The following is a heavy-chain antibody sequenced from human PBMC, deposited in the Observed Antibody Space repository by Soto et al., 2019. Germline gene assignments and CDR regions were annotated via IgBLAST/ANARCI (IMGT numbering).Heavy chain of an antibody. D-gene: IGHD3-16*02. V-gene: IGHV4-59*01. CDR3: ARDARIGGVIVKDAFDI. CDR2: IYYSGST. J-gene: IGHJ3*02. CDR1: GGSISSYY. Sequence: SETLSLTCTVSGGSISSYYWSWIRQPPGKGLEWIGYIYYSGSTNYNPSLKSRVTISVDTSKNQFSLKLSSVTAADTAVYYCARDARIGGVIVKDAFDIWGQGTMVTVSS.